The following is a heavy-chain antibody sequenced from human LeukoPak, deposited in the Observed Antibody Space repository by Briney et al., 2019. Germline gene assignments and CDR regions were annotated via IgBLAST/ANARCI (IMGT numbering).Heavy chain of an antibody. D-gene: IGHD1-26*01. Sequence: GGSLRLSCAASGFTFSSYAMSWVRQAPGKGLGWVSTISGGGGSTYYADSVKGRFTISRDNSKNTLYLQVNSLRAEDTAVYYCAKGGKWDVTPFDYWGQGTLVTVSS. CDR3: AKGGKWDVTPFDY. V-gene: IGHV3-23*01. J-gene: IGHJ4*02. CDR1: GFTFSSYA. CDR2: ISGGGGST.